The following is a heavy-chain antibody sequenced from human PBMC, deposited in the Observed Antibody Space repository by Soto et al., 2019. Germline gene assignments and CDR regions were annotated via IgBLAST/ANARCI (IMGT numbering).Heavy chain of an antibody. CDR2: IYHSGST. Sequence: SETLSLTCAVSGGSISSTNWWSWARQPPGKGLEWIGEIYHSGSTNYNPSLKSRVTISVDKSKNQFSLKLSSVTAADTAVYYCARARERDSYYYYGLDFWGQGTT. CDR1: GGSISSTNW. D-gene: IGHD1-1*01. J-gene: IGHJ6*02. V-gene: IGHV4-4*02. CDR3: ARARERDSYYYYGLDF.